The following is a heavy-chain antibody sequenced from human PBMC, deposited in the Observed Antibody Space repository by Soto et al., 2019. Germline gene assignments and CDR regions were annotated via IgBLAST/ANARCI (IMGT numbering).Heavy chain of an antibody. CDR1: GGAINDHY. CDR3: ARVRTGYFDY. Sequence: SETLSLTCTLSGGAINDHYWSFIRQPPGKGLEWIGYIYYNGNTNYNPSLESRVTISVDRSRNQFSLRLTSLTAADTAVYYCARVRTGYFDYWGRGALVTV. J-gene: IGHJ4*02. CDR2: IYYNGNT. V-gene: IGHV4-59*11. D-gene: IGHD3-9*01.